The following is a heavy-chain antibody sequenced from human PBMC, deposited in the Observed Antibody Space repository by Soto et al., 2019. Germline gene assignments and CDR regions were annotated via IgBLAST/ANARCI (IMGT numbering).Heavy chain of an antibody. CDR2: SYATGTT. Sequence: SETLSLTCTVSGASISGFYWSWIRKSAGKGLEWIGRSYATGTTDYNPSRKSRVMMSVDTSKKQFSLKLRSVTAADTAVYYCVRDGTKTLRDWFDPWGQGISVTVSS. D-gene: IGHD1-1*01. CDR1: GASISGFY. CDR3: VRDGTKTLRDWFDP. V-gene: IGHV4-4*07. J-gene: IGHJ5*02.